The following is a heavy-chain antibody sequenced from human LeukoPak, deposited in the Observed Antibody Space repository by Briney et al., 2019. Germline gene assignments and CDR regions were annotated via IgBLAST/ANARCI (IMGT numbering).Heavy chain of an antibody. Sequence: GGSLRLSCAASGFTFTNYAMSWVRQAPGRGLEWVSAISGRGGSTYYADSVKGRFTISRDNSKNTLYLQMSSLRAEDTAVYYCARGTDCSSTSCYRYFDLWGRGTLVTVSS. CDR3: ARGTDCSSTSCYRYFDL. D-gene: IGHD2-2*02. V-gene: IGHV3-23*01. J-gene: IGHJ2*01. CDR2: ISGRGGST. CDR1: GFTFTNYA.